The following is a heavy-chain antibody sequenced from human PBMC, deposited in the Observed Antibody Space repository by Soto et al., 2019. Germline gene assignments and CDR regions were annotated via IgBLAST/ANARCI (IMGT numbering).Heavy chain of an antibody. CDR2: INAYNGNT. J-gene: IGHJ4*02. CDR3: ASTMVRGVIINY. D-gene: IGHD3-10*01. V-gene: IGHV1-18*01. Sequence: LNLDWKSAGYTNTIYVISRVRQANRQGLEWMGWINAYNGNTNYAQKLQGRVTMTTNTSTSTAYMELRSLRSDDPVVYYCASTMVRGVIINYWGQGTLVTVSS. CDR1: GYTNTIYV.